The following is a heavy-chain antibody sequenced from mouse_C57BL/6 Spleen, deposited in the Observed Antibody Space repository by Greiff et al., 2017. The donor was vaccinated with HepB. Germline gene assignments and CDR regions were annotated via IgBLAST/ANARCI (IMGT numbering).Heavy chain of an antibody. CDR2: IDPSDSET. CDR1: GYTFTSYW. J-gene: IGHJ1*03. CDR3: ARRTTVVATDWYFDV. V-gene: IGHV1-52*01. D-gene: IGHD1-1*01. Sequence: VQLQQPGAELVRPGSSVKLSCKASGYTFTSYWMHWVKQRPIQGLEWIGNIDPSDSETHYNQKFKDKATLTVDKSPSTAYMQLSSLTSEYSAVYYCARRTTVVATDWYFDVWGTGTTVTVSS.